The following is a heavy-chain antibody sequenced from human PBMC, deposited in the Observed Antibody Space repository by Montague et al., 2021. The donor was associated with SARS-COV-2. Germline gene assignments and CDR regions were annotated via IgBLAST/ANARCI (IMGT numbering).Heavy chain of an antibody. CDR3: ARRYDFYRAEAFDV. Sequence: PALVKPTQTLTLTCVFSGFSLNTDGVGVAWIRRPPGKALEWLALIYWDGDRRYSPSLKTRVTITKDTSRNRVVLTMTNLDPVDTATYYCARRYDFYRAEAFDVWGQGTMVTVSS. V-gene: IGHV2-5*02. D-gene: IGHD3-3*01. J-gene: IGHJ3*01. CDR1: GFSLNTDGVG. CDR2: IYWDGDR.